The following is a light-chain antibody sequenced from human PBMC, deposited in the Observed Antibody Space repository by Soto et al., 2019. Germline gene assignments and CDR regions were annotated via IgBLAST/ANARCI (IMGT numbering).Light chain of an antibody. Sequence: QSVLAQPPSVSGSPGQSVAISCIGDSSDVGSYNRVSWYQQSPGTAPKLIIYEVTTRPSGVPDRFSGSKSGNTASLTISGLQAEDEADYYCNSYTISGTYVFGTGTKVTVL. J-gene: IGLJ1*01. CDR1: SSDVGSYNR. CDR3: NSYTISGTYV. CDR2: EVT. V-gene: IGLV2-18*02.